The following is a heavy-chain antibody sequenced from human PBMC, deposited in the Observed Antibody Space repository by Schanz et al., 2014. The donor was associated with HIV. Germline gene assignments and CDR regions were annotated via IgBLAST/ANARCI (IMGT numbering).Heavy chain of an antibody. CDR2: ITSSGSYR. Sequence: VQLVESGGGPVKPGGSLRLSCAASGFTFNSYAMNWVRQAPGKGLEWVASITSSGSYRYYADSVKGQFTISRDNAKKSLYLQMNSLRTEDTAVYYCARDRISTVGAPHFDLWGQGTLVTVSS. CDR1: GFTFNSYA. J-gene: IGHJ4*02. CDR3: ARDRISTVGAPHFDL. D-gene: IGHD1-26*01. V-gene: IGHV3-21*01.